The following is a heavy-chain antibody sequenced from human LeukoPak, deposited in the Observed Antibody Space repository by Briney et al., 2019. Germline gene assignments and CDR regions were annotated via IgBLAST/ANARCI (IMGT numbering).Heavy chain of an antibody. CDR2: ISGSGGST. D-gene: IGHD3-22*01. J-gene: IGHJ6*03. V-gene: IGHV3-23*01. CDR3: AKAGGSTSSGVYYYYMDV. Sequence: PGGSLGLSCAASGFTFSSYAMSWVRQAPGKGLEWVSAISGSGGSTYYADSVKGRFTISRDNSKNTLYLQMNSLRAEDTAVYYCAKAGGSTSSGVYYYYMDVWGKGTTVTVSS. CDR1: GFTFSSYA.